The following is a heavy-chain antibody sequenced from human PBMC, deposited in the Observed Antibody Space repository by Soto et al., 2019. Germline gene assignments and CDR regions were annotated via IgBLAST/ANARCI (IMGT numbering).Heavy chain of an antibody. D-gene: IGHD3-10*01. Sequence: SETLSLTCTVSGGSVSSGSYYWSWIRQPPGKGLEWIGYIYYSGGTNYNPSLKSRVTISVDTSKNQFSLKLSSVTAADTAVYYCARAGVVRGVMRAFDIWGQGTMVTVSS. V-gene: IGHV4-61*01. CDR2: IYYSGGT. CDR3: ARAGVVRGVMRAFDI. J-gene: IGHJ3*02. CDR1: GGSVSSGSYY.